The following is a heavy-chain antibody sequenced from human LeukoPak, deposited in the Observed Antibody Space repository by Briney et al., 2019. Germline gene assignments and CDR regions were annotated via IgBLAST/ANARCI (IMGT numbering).Heavy chain of an antibody. V-gene: IGHV4-4*02. CDR1: VGSINSGNW. CDR3: ATAPILRGEGGEHYKYGMDV. CDR2: IYHNGTP. Sequence: PSGTLSLTCAVSVGSINSGNWWSWVRQSPGKGLEWIGEIYHNGTPNYNPSLKRRVTISADTFKNHFSLKMTSVTAADTAVYYCATAPILRGEGGEHYKYGMDVWGQGTTVIVSS. D-gene: IGHD2-2*02. J-gene: IGHJ6*02.